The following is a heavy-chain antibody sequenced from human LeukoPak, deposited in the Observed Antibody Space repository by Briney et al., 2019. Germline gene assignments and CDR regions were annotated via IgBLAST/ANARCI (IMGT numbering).Heavy chain of an antibody. CDR3: ARGYDFWSGYYTWFDP. D-gene: IGHD3-3*01. J-gene: IGHJ5*02. CDR1: DGSISIYY. V-gene: IGHV4-59*01. CDR2: IYYSGST. Sequence: SETLSLTCTVSDGSISIYYWNWIRQPPGKGLEWIGYIYYSGSTNYNPSLKSRVTISVDTSKNQFSLKLSSVTAADTAVYYCARGYDFWSGYYTWFDPWGQGTLVTVSS.